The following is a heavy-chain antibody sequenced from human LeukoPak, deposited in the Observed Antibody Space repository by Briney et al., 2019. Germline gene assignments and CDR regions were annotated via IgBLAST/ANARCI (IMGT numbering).Heavy chain of an antibody. Sequence: GGSLRLSCAASGFTFSSYAMGWVRPAPGEGLEWVSAISGSGGSTYYADSVKGRPTLSRDNSKNTLYLQMDSLRAEDTAVYYCAKVLVMRFVDYWGQGTLVTVSS. CDR1: GFTFSSYA. V-gene: IGHV3-23*01. CDR2: ISGSGGST. CDR3: AKVLVMRFVDY. D-gene: IGHD2-8*02. J-gene: IGHJ4*02.